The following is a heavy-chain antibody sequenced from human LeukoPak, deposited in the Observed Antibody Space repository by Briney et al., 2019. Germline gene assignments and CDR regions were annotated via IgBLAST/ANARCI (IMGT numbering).Heavy chain of an antibody. D-gene: IGHD3-22*01. V-gene: IGHV5-51*01. CDR3: ARRFDTSGFFPL. J-gene: IGHJ4*02. CDR2: IYPGDSDT. Sequence: GESLKISCKGSGYSFTTYWIGWVRQMPGKGLEWMGIIYPGDSDTRYSPSFQGQVTISVDKSISTAYLQWSSLKASNTAMYYCARRFDTSGFFPLWGQGTLVTVSS. CDR1: GYSFTTYW.